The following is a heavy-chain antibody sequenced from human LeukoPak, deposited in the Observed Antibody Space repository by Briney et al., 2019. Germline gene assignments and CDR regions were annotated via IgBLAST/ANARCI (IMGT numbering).Heavy chain of an antibody. V-gene: IGHV3-48*01. CDR3: ARGLYSGSYYGYFDY. Sequence: GGSLRLSCAASGFTFSSYSMNWVRQAPGKGLEWVSCISSSSSTIYYADSVKGRFTISRDNAKNSLYLQMNSLRAEDTAVYYCARGLYSGSYYGYFDYWGQGTLVTVSS. D-gene: IGHD1-26*01. CDR2: ISSSSSTI. J-gene: IGHJ4*02. CDR1: GFTFSSYS.